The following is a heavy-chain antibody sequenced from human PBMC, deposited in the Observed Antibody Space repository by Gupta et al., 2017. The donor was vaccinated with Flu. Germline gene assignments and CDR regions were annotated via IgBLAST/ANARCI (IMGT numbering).Heavy chain of an antibody. CDR3: APDPSNSGYFGL. Sequence: QVQLVQSGPEVRKPGSSVKVSCQASGGTSSTYTINWLRQAPGQGLEWMGRIIPLLGVTNYAQRFQGRLTITADKSTITAAMELSSLRSEDTAVYYCAPDPSNSGYFGLWGRGTLVTVSS. V-gene: IGHV1-69*02. CDR2: IIPLLGVT. J-gene: IGHJ2*01. CDR1: GGTSSTYT. D-gene: IGHD4-23*01.